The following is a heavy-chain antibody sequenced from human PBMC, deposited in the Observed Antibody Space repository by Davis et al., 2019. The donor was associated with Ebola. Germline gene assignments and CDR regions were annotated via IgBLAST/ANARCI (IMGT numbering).Heavy chain of an antibody. Sequence: GESLKISCAASGFTFSSYSMNWVRQAPGKGLEWVSYISSSSSTIYYADSVKGRFTISRDNAKNSLYLQMNSLRAEDTAVYYCAKGSSSTKYGGDYWGQGTLVTVSS. J-gene: IGHJ4*02. CDR3: AKGSSSTKYGGDY. V-gene: IGHV3-48*04. CDR1: GFTFSSYS. CDR2: ISSSSSTI. D-gene: IGHD6-6*01.